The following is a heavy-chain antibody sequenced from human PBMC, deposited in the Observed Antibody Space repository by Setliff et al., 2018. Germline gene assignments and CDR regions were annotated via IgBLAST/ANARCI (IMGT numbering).Heavy chain of an antibody. CDR1: GFSLNTTGEG. D-gene: IGHD6-6*01. CDR3: ALRRGNEWHLVRWFDP. Sequence: SGPTLVNPTQTLTLTCTFSGFSLNTTGEGVGWIRQPPGKALEWLALVYWDGDQRYSPSLNSRLSITKDSSKSQVLLTMTNMDPVDTATYYCALRRGNEWHLVRWFDPWGPGIRVTVSS. J-gene: IGHJ5*02. V-gene: IGHV2-5*02. CDR2: VYWDGDQ.